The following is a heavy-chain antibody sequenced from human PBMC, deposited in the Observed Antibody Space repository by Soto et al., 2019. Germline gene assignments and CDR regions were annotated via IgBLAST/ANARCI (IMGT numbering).Heavy chain of an antibody. CDR3: AREIYPIGRYYYGSESAVSPFDI. V-gene: IGHV1-18*01. Sequence: QVQLVQSGAEVKKPGASVKVSCKASGYTFTSYGISWVRRAPGQGLEWMGWISAYNGNTNYAQKLQGRVTMTTDTLTSTAYMELTSLRSDDTAVYYCAREIYPIGRYYYGSESAVSPFDIGGQGTMVTVSS. J-gene: IGHJ3*02. CDR2: ISAYNGNT. D-gene: IGHD3-10*01. CDR1: GYTFTSYG.